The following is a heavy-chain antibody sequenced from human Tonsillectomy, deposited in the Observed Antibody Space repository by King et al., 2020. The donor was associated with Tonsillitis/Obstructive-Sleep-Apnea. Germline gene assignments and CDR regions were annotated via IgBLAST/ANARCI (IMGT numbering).Heavy chain of an antibody. D-gene: IGHD3-9*01. CDR3: AHSPPHVDWLLWYYFDY. V-gene: IGHV2-5*02. Sequence: ITLKESGPTLVKPTQTLTLTCTFSGFSLSTSGVGVGWIRQPPGKALEWLALIYLDDDKRYNPSLMTRLTITKDTSKNQVVLTMTNMDPVDTATYYCAHSPPHVDWLLWYYFDYWGQGTLVTVSS. CDR2: IYLDDDK. CDR1: GFSLSTSGVG. J-gene: IGHJ4*02.